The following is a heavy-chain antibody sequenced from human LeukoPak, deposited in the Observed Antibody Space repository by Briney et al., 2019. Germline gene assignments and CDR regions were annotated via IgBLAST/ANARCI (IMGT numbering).Heavy chain of an antibody. D-gene: IGHD4-17*01. J-gene: IGHJ4*02. CDR3: AKDHAPYGDYEAGA. CDR2: ISGSGGST. V-gene: IGHV3-23*01. Sequence: PGGSLRLSCAASGFTFSSYAMSWVRQAPGKGLEWVSAISGSGGSTYYADSVKGRFTISRDNSKNTLYLQMNSLRAEDTAVYYCAKDHAPYGDYEAGAWGQGTLVTVSS. CDR1: GFTFSSYA.